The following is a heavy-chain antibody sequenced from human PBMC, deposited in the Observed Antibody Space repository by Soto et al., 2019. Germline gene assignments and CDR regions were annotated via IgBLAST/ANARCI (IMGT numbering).Heavy chain of an antibody. J-gene: IGHJ6*03. Sequence: SETLSLTCAVYGGSFSGYYWSWIRQPPGKGLERIGEINHRGSTNYNPSLKSRVNKSIDKSKNLFFLKLISVTSADTAVYYCARSHSSSWYYMDVWDKGTTVTVSS. CDR2: INHRGST. CDR1: GGSFSGYY. D-gene: IGHD6-13*01. V-gene: IGHV4-34*01. CDR3: ARSHSSSWYYMDV.